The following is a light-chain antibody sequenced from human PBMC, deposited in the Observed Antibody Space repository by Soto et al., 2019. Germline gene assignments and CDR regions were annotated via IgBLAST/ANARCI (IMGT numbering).Light chain of an antibody. Sequence: IQITQSPSTLSSSVVERFTITCRASHNIERWMAWYQQKPGKAPSLLIFDAPTLHSGVPSRFSGSGSGTDFTLTISSLQPDDFATYYCQQFAISTTFGQGTKVDI. CDR3: QQFAISTT. V-gene: IGKV1-5*01. CDR1: HNIERW. CDR2: DAP. J-gene: IGKJ1*01.